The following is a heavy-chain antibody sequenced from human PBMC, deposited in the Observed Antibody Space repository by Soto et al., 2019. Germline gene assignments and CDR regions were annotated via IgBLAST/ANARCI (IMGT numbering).Heavy chain of an antibody. V-gene: IGHV3-7*01. J-gene: IGHJ4*02. D-gene: IGHD2-15*01. CDR3: ARDTPGYYFDY. CDR1: GFTFSSYW. Sequence: EVQLVESGGGLVQPGGSLRLSCAASGFTFSSYWMSWVRQAPGKGLEWVANIKQDGSEKYYVDSVKGRFTISRDNAKNSLYLQMNSLRAEETAVYYCARDTPGYYFDYWGQGTLVTVSS. CDR2: IKQDGSEK.